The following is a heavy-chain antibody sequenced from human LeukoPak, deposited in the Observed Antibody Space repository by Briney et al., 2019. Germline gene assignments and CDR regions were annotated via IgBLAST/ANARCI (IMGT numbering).Heavy chain of an antibody. Sequence: ASVKVSCKVSGYTLTELSMHWVRQAPGKGLEWMGGFDPEDGETIYAQKFQGRVTMTEDTSTDTAYMELSSLRSEDTAVYYCASWGSHCSSTSCYPYYFDYWGQGTLVTVSS. D-gene: IGHD2-2*01. J-gene: IGHJ4*02. CDR3: ASWGSHCSSTSCYPYYFDY. CDR2: FDPEDGET. V-gene: IGHV1-24*01. CDR1: GYTLTELS.